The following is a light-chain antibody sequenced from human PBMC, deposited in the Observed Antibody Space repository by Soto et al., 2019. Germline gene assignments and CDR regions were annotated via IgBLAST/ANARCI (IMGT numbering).Light chain of an antibody. CDR2: GVS. Sequence: ELVLTQSPGTLSLSPGESAALSCRASHPVSSNFLAWYQQKPGQAPRLLIYGVSSRASGIPDRFFGSGSGTDVTLTINRMEPADFAVYYCQQYANSPLTFGQGTRLEIK. CDR1: HPVSSNF. V-gene: IGKV3-20*01. CDR3: QQYANSPLT. J-gene: IGKJ5*01.